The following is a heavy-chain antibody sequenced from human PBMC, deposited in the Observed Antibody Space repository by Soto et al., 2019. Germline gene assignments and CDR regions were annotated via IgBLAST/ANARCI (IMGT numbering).Heavy chain of an antibody. D-gene: IGHD2-2*02. J-gene: IGHJ6*02. CDR2: IYHSGST. V-gene: IGHV4-4*02. CDR1: GGSISSSNW. Sequence: SSETLSLTCAVSGGSISSSNWWSWVRQPPGKGLEWIGEIYHSGSTNYNPSLKSRVTISVDKSKNQFSLKLSSVTAADTAVYYCARGGIVVVPAAILHYPMDVWGQGTTVTVSS. CDR3: ARGGIVVVPAAILHYPMDV.